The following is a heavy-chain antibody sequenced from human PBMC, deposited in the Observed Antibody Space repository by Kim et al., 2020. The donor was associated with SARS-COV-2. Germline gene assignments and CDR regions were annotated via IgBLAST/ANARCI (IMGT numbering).Heavy chain of an antibody. J-gene: IGHJ4*02. Sequence: SGPTLVNPTQTLTLTCSFSGFSLTSYGMCVSWIRQPPGKALEWLARIDWDDDKSYSTSLQTRLTISKDTSKNQVVLTMTNMDPVDTATYYCARITGTRYYFGSWGPGTLVTASS. V-gene: IGHV2-70*11. CDR1: GFSLTSYGMC. D-gene: IGHD3-10*01. CDR2: IDWDDDK. CDR3: ARITGTRYYFGS.